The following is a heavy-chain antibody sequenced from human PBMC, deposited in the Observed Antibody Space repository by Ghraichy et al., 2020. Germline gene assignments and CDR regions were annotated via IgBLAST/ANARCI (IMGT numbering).Heavy chain of an antibody. Sequence: SGPTLVKPTQTLTLTCTFSGFSLSTSGMCVSWIRQPPGKALEWLARIDWDDDKYYSTSLKTRLTISKDTSKNQVVLTMTNMDPVDTATYYCARIGLERTRGYYFDYWGQGTLVTVSS. CDR1: GFSLSTSGMC. CDR3: ARIGLERTRGYYFDY. J-gene: IGHJ4*02. D-gene: IGHD1-1*01. V-gene: IGHV2-70*11. CDR2: IDWDDDK.